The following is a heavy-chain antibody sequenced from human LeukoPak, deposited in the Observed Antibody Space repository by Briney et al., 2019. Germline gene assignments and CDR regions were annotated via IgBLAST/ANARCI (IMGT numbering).Heavy chain of an antibody. Sequence: ASVKVSCKASGYTFTSYGISWVRQAPGQGLEWMGWISAYNGSTNYAQKLQGRVTMTTDTSTSTAYMELRSLRSDDTAVYYCARDLRYCSGGSCYSWLDYWGQGTLVTVSS. J-gene: IGHJ4*02. CDR1: GYTFTSYG. CDR3: ARDLRYCSGGSCYSWLDY. V-gene: IGHV1-18*01. CDR2: ISAYNGST. D-gene: IGHD2-15*01.